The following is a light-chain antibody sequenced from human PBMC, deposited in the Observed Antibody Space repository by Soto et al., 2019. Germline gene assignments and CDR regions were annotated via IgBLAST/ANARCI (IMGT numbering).Light chain of an antibody. CDR3: AACDDSLVTV. CDR2: RNN. J-gene: IGLJ3*02. V-gene: IGLV1-47*01. CDR1: SSNIGSNY. Sequence: QSVLTEPPSASGTPGQRVTISCSGSSSNIGSNYVYWYQQLPGTAPKLLIYRNNQRPSGVPDRFSGSKSGTSASLAISGLRSEDEADYSCAACDDSLVTVFGGGTKVTVL.